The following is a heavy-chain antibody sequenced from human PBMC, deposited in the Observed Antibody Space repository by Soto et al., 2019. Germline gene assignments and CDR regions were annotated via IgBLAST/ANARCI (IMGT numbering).Heavy chain of an antibody. Sequence: SETLSLTCTVTGGSISTFHWNWIRQPPGKGLEWIGYIYYSGSTNYNPSLKSRVTISVDTSKNQFSLKLNSVTAADTAVYYCARGRIIGPWGRGALVTVSS. D-gene: IGHD2-15*01. CDR3: ARGRIIGP. CDR1: GGSISTFH. CDR2: IYYSGST. J-gene: IGHJ5*02. V-gene: IGHV4-59*01.